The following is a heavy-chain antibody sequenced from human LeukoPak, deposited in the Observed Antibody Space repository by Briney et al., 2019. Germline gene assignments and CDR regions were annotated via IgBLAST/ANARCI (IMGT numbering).Heavy chain of an antibody. D-gene: IGHD2-21*01. CDR2: IRPSDSEP. J-gene: IGHJ4*02. V-gene: IGHV5-10-1*01. Sequence: GESLQISCKVSGCSFSTYWITWVRRMAGGALEWMGRIRPSDSEPNSSPSFQGHVTISADRSINTVYLQWSSLRASYTAIYFCARHYSNDHTLFDFWGQGALVTVST. CDR1: GCSFSTYW. CDR3: ARHYSNDHTLFDF.